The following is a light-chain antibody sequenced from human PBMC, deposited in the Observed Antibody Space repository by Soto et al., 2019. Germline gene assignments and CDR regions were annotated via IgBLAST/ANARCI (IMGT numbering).Light chain of an antibody. Sequence: QAVVTQPPSVSGAPGQRVTISCTLSSSNIGAGYDVHWYQQLPGTAPKLLIYGNSNRPSGVPDRFSGSKCGTSASVAITGXXXXXXXDNYCQSYDSSLSVVFGGGTKLTVL. CDR1: SSNIGAGYD. CDR2: GNS. V-gene: IGLV1-40*01. CDR3: QSYDSSLSVV. J-gene: IGLJ2*01.